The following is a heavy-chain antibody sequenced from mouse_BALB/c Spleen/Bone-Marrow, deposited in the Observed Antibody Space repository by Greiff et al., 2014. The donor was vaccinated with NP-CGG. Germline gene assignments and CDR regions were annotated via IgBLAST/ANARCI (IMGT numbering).Heavy chain of an antibody. CDR1: GYTFTSYW. J-gene: IGHJ4*01. CDR2: IYPGNSDT. V-gene: IGHV1-5*01. Sequence: VQLQQSGTVLARPGASVKMSCKASGYTFTSYWMHWVKQRPGQGLEWIGAIYPGNSDTSYNQKFKGKAELTAVTSTSTAYMELSSLTNEDSAVYYCTHGYDYYAMDYWGQGTSVTVSS. CDR3: THGYDYYAMDY. D-gene: IGHD2-2*01.